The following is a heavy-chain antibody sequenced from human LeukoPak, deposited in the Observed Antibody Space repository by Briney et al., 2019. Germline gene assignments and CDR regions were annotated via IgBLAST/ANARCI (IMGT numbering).Heavy chain of an antibody. V-gene: IGHV3-53*01. J-gene: IGHJ4*02. D-gene: IGHD1-26*01. CDR1: GFTVRSNY. Sequence: PGGSLRLSCAASGFTVRSNYMSWVRQAPGKGLEWVSVIYSGGSTYYADSVKGRFTISRDNSKNTLYLQMNSLRAEDTAVYYCARGTAGSYYLDYWGQGTLVTVSS. CDR3: ARGTAGSYYLDY. CDR2: IYSGGST.